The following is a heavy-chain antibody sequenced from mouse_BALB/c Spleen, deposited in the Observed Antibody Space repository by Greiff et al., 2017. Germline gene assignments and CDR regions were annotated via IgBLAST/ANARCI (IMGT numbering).Heavy chain of an antibody. CDR1: GYTFTSYW. CDR3: ARRYYAMDY. V-gene: IGHV1-7*01. Sequence: VQLQQSGAELAKPGASVKMSCKASGYTFTSYWMHWVKQRPGQGLEWIGYINPSTGYTEYNQKFKDKATLTADKSSSTAYMQLSSLTSEDSAVYYCARRYYAMDYWGQGTSVTVSS. J-gene: IGHJ4*01. CDR2: INPSTGYT.